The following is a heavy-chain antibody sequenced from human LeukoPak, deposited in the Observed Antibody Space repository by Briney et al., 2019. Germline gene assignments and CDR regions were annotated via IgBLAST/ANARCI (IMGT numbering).Heavy chain of an antibody. Sequence: GASVKVSCKASGYTFTGYYMHWVRQAPGQGLEWMGWINPNSGGTNYAQRFQGRVTMTRDTSISTAYMELSRLRSDDTAVYYCARDYGGNSAWFDPWGQGTLVTVSS. J-gene: IGHJ5*02. D-gene: IGHD4-23*01. V-gene: IGHV1-2*02. CDR3: ARDYGGNSAWFDP. CDR1: GYTFTGYY. CDR2: INPNSGGT.